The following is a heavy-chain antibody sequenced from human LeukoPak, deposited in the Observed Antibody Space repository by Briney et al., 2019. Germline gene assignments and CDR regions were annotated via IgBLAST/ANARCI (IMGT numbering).Heavy chain of an antibody. J-gene: IGHJ4*02. V-gene: IGHV3-23*01. D-gene: IGHD1-20*01. CDR3: AKDKGITARFDY. Sequence: GGSLRLSCAASGFEFGDYVMSWVRQAPGKGLEWVSTIGGSGTTTQYADSVKGRFTISRENSKNTLYLQMNRLRAEDTAVHYCAKDKGITARFDYWGQGTLVTVSS. CDR2: IGGSGTTT. CDR1: GFEFGDYV.